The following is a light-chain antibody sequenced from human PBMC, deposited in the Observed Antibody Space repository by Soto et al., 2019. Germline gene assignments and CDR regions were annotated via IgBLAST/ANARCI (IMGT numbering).Light chain of an antibody. J-gene: IGKJ2*01. CDR3: QQYNSHSSYT. Sequence: DIQMTQSPSTLSASVGDRVTITCRASQSISTWLAWYQQKPGKAPELPIYTASRLESGVPTRFSGSGSWTEFTLTISSLQPDDFATYYCQQYNSHSSYTFGQGTKLEIK. V-gene: IGKV1-5*03. CDR1: QSISTW. CDR2: TAS.